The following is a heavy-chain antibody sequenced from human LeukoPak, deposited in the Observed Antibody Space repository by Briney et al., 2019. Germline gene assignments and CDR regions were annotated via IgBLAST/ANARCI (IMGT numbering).Heavy chain of an antibody. J-gene: IGHJ5*02. Sequence: ASVKVSCKASGGTFSSYAISWVRQATGQGLEWMGWMNPNSGNTGYAQKFQGRVTMTRNTSISTAYMELSSLRSEDTAVYYCARDRRSITMVRGSWFDPWGQGTLVTVSS. CDR2: MNPNSGNT. V-gene: IGHV1-8*02. CDR1: GGTFSSYA. CDR3: ARDRRSITMVRGSWFDP. D-gene: IGHD3-10*01.